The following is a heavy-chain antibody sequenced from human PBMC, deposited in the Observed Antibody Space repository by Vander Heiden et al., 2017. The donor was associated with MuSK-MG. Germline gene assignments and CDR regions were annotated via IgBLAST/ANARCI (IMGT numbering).Heavy chain of an antibody. D-gene: IGHD4-17*01. J-gene: IGHJ4*02. CDR2: INHSGST. V-gene: IGHV4-34*01. CDR3: ARGRANDYGGNRYFDY. CDR1: GGFFRGYY. Sequence: QLQLQQLGAGLLKPPETLPLTCAVHGGFFRGYYWRWIRHPPAKGVHWFGEINHSGSTNYNPSLKSRVTMSIDTSKNQFSLKLSSMTAADTAVYYCARGRANDYGGNRYFDYWGQGTLVTVSS.